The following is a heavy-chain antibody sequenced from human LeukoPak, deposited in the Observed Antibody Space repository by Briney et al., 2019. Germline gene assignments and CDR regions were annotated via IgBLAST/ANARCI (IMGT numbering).Heavy chain of an antibody. V-gene: IGHV4-34*01. J-gene: IGHJ3*02. Sequence: PSETLSLTCAVYGGSFSGYYWSRIRQPPGKGLEWIGEINHSGSTNYNPSLKSRVTISVDTSKNQFSLKLSSVTAADTAVYYCARGPYCSGGSCYLPNAFDIWGQGTMVTVSS. CDR2: INHSGST. CDR1: GGSFSGYY. D-gene: IGHD2-15*01. CDR3: ARGPYCSGGSCYLPNAFDI.